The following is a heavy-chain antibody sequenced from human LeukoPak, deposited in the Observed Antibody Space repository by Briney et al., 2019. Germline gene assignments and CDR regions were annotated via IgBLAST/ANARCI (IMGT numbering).Heavy chain of an antibody. J-gene: IGHJ3*02. V-gene: IGHV4-61*02. D-gene: IGHD1-14*01. CDR1: GGSISSGSYY. CDR3: ARDSTTGAFDI. Sequence: SETLSLTCTVSGGSISSGSYYWSWIRQPAGKGLEWIGRIYTSGSTNYNPSLKSRVTISVDTSKNQLSLKLSSVTAADTAVYYCARDSTTGAFDIWGQGTMVTVSS. CDR2: IYTSGST.